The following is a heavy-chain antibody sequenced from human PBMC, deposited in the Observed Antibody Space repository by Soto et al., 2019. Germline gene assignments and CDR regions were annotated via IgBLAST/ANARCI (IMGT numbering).Heavy chain of an antibody. V-gene: IGHV3-30*18. CDR1: GFTFSSYG. J-gene: IGHJ6*02. Sequence: GGSLRLSCAASGFTFSSYGMHWVRQAPGKGLEWVAVISYDGSNKYYEDSVKGRLTISRDNSKNTLYLQMNRLRAEDTAVYYCAKVRVQLQRGDYYGLDVWGQGTTVTVSS. CDR3: AKVRVQLQRGDYYGLDV. D-gene: IGHD5-18*01. CDR2: ISYDGSNK.